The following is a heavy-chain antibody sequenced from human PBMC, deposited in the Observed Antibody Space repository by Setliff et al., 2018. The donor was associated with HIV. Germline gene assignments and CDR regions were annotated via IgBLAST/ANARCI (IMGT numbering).Heavy chain of an antibody. V-gene: IGHV1-18*01. CDR2: ISGYNGDT. Sequence: ASVKVSCKASGYTFTSYGISWLRQAPGQGPEWMGWISGYNGDTHSTQKFQGRVTMTTDTSTNTAYMEVRSLRSDDTAVYYCARSSFPVGVTGTGPLFDYWGQGTLVTVSS. D-gene: IGHD6-19*01. J-gene: IGHJ4*02. CDR1: GYTFTSYG. CDR3: ARSSFPVGVTGTGPLFDY.